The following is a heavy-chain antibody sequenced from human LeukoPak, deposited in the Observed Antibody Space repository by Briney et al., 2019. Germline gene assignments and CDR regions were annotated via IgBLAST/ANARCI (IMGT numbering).Heavy chain of an antibody. V-gene: IGHV3-7*01. CDR3: ATSDDSSGSD. CDR1: GFTFSSYE. J-gene: IGHJ4*02. Sequence: GGSLRLSCAASGFTFSSYEMNRVRQAPGKGLEWVANINLDGSVIHYVDSAKGRFTISRDNAKNSLYLQMNYLRAEDTAFYYCATSDDSSGSDWGQGTQVTVSS. D-gene: IGHD3-22*01. CDR2: INLDGSVI.